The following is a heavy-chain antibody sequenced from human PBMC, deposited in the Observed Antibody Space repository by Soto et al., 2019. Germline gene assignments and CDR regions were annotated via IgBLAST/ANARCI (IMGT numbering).Heavy chain of an antibody. J-gene: IGHJ6*03. D-gene: IGHD5-12*01. CDR1: GLSLSNARMG. CDR3: GRVRGYDLYYYCYYMDV. CDR2: LFSNDEK. Sequence: QVTLKESGPVLVKPTETLTLTCTVSGLSLSNARMGVSWIRQPPGQALEWLSHLFSNDEKACITSLKNKLTNSKAPSQRQVVLTITNMDPVDTATVYCGRVRGYDLYYYCYYMDVWGKGTTVTVSS. V-gene: IGHV2-26*01.